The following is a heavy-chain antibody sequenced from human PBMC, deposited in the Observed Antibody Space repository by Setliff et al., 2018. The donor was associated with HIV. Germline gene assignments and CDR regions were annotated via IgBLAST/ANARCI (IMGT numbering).Heavy chain of an antibody. D-gene: IGHD3-22*01. CDR3: ASRYSSLGHFQH. Sequence: SETLSLTCAVYGGSFSSYYWNWIRQAPGKGLEWIGEINDSGSANYNPSLKSRVTISLDTSKNQFSLKLSSVTAADRAVYYCASRYSSLGHFQHWGQGTLVTVSS. V-gene: IGHV4-34*01. CDR1: GGSFSSYY. J-gene: IGHJ1*01. CDR2: INDSGSA.